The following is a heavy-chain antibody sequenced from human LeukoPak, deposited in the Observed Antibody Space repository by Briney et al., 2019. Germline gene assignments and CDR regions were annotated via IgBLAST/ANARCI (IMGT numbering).Heavy chain of an antibody. D-gene: IGHD2-15*01. CDR2: IKQDGSEK. CDR3: ASLVVVVAATYFDY. CDR1: GFTFSSYW. Sequence: PGGSLRLSCAASGFTFSSYWMSWVRQAPGKGLEWVANIKQDGSEKYYVDSVKGRFTISRDNAKNSLYLQMNSLRAEDTAVYYCASLVVVVAATYFDYWGRGTLVTVSS. J-gene: IGHJ4*02. V-gene: IGHV3-7*01.